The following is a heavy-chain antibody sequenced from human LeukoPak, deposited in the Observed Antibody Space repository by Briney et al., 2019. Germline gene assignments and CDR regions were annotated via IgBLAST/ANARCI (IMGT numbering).Heavy chain of an antibody. J-gene: IGHJ4*02. CDR1: GFTFSSYW. V-gene: IGHV3-74*01. D-gene: IGHD5-18*01. CDR2: INSDGSST. Sequence: PGGSLRLSCAASGFTFSSYWMHWVRQAPGKGLVWVSRINSDGSSTSYADSVKGRFTISRDNAKNSLYLQMNSLRAEDTAVYYCARDKLIRSGYWGSRVDTDYWGQGTLVTVSS. CDR3: ARDKLIRSGYWGSRVDTDY.